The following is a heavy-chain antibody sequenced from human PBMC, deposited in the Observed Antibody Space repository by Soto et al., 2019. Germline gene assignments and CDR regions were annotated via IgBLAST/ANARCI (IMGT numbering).Heavy chain of an antibody. D-gene: IGHD5-18*01. CDR3: AKDGYSQTKVGWFDP. CDR2: ISWNSGSI. V-gene: IGHV3-9*01. Sequence: DVQLVESGGGLVQPGRSLRLSCAASGFTFDDYAMHWVRQAPGKGLEWVSGISWNSGSIGYADSVKGRFTISRDNAKNSLYLQMNSLRAEDTALYYCAKDGYSQTKVGWFDPWGQGTLVTVSS. CDR1: GFTFDDYA. J-gene: IGHJ5*02.